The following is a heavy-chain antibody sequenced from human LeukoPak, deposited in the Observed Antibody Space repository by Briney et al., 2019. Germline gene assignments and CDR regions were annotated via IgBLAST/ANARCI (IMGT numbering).Heavy chain of an antibody. D-gene: IGHD3-10*01. CDR2: ISYDGSNK. CDR3: AKDPWAYGSGPMMN. V-gene: IGHV3-30*18. CDR1: GFTFSSYG. J-gene: IGHJ4*02. Sequence: PGGSLRLSCAASGFTFSSYGMHWVRQAPGKGLEWVAVISYDGSNKYYADSVKGRFTLSRDNSKNTLYLQMNSLRAEDTAVYYCAKDPWAYGSGPMMNWGQGTLVTVSS.